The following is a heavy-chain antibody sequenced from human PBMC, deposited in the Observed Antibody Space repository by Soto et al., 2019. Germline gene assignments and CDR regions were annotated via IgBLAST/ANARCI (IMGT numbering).Heavy chain of an antibody. J-gene: IGHJ4*02. CDR1: GDSMSSYY. CDR3: ARAKSNYQTFDH. CDR2: IYYSGST. V-gene: IGHV4-59*01. D-gene: IGHD4-4*01. Sequence: SETLSLTCTVSGDSMSSYYWSWIRQPPGKGLEWIGYIYYSGSTTYNPSLRSRVTMSVDTSKNQFSLRLSSVTAADTAVYYCARAKSNYQTFDHWGQGSQVTVSS.